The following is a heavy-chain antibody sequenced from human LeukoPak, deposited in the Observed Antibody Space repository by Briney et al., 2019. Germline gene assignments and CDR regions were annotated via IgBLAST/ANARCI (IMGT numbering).Heavy chain of an antibody. J-gene: IGHJ3*02. D-gene: IGHD7-27*01. V-gene: IGHV3-7*05. CDR3: VRDCWGTPHGVDGFDI. CDR1: GFTFSTYW. CDR2: IKQDGSEK. Sequence: PGGSLRLSCAASGFTFSTYWMSWVRQAPGKGLEWVADIKQDGSEKKYVDSVKGRFIISRDNAKNSLYLQMNSLRGEDTAVYHCVRDCWGTPHGVDGFDIWGQGTMVTVSS.